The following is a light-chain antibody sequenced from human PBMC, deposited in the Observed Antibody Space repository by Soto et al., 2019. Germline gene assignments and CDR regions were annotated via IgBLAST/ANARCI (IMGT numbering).Light chain of an antibody. CDR3: QPYGTSPLT. J-gene: IGKJ1*01. Sequence: ELVLTKSPGTLSLSPGERATFSCRAIQSVTSGYLAWYQHKPDQDPRLLIYGASSRATGITDRFSGIGSGTDFTLTINRREPEDFAVSYCQPYGTSPLTFGKGTKVEI. CDR1: QSVTSGY. V-gene: IGKV3-20*01. CDR2: GAS.